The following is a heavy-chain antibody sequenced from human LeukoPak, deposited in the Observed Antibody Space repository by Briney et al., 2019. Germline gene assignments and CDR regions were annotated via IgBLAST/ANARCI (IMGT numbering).Heavy chain of an antibody. J-gene: IGHJ4*02. CDR1: GGSFSGYY. Sequence: SETLSLTCAVYGGSFSGYYWSWIRQPPGKGLEWIGEINHSGSTNYNPSLKSRVTISVDTSKNQFSLKLSSVTAADTAVYYCARGQYNWNYVRGYFDYWGQGTLVTVSS. D-gene: IGHD1-7*01. CDR2: INHSGST. V-gene: IGHV4-34*01. CDR3: ARGQYNWNYVRGYFDY.